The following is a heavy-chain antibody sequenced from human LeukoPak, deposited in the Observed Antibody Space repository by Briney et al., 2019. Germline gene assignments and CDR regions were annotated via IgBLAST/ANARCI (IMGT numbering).Heavy chain of an antibody. CDR2: TWPRDSET. J-gene: IGHJ3*02. Sequence: GESLQISCQGSGYSFTTSWIGWVRQMPGKGLEGMGITWPRDSETRYSPSFQGQVTISADQAISTAYLQWSSLKASDTANYYCVTTLYSGIYGDAFDTWGQGTMVTVSS. D-gene: IGHD1-26*01. V-gene: IGHV5-51*01. CDR1: GYSFTTSW. CDR3: VTTLYSGIYGDAFDT.